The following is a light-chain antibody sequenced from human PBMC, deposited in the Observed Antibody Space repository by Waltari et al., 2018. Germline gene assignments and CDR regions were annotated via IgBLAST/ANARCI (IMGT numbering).Light chain of an antibody. CDR3: QQYNNWPPRT. CDR2: GAS. V-gene: IGKV3-15*01. Sequence: EIVMTQSPATLSVYPGERATLSCRAMQSGSSNLAWYQQKPGQAPRLLIYGASTRATGIPARLSGGGSGTEFTLTIRSMQSEDFAVYYCQQYNNWPPRTFGQGTRLEIK. J-gene: IGKJ5*01. CDR1: QSGSSN.